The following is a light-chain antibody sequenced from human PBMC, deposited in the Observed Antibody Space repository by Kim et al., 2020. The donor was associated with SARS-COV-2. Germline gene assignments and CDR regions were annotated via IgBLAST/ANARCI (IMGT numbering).Light chain of an antibody. CDR1: NIGRKS. V-gene: IGLV3-21*04. CDR2: YDS. CDR3: QVWDSSSDHWV. Sequence: PGKTATITCGGNNIGRKSVHWYQQKPGQAPVLVIYYDSDRPSGIPERFSGSNSGNTATLTISRGEAGDEADYYCQVWDSSSDHWVFGGGTQLTVL. J-gene: IGLJ3*02.